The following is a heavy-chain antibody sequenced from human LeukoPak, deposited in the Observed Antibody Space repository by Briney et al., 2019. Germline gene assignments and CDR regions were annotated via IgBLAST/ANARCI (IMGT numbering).Heavy chain of an antibody. CDR2: IYSGGST. D-gene: IGHD6-13*01. CDR1: GFTVSSNY. V-gene: IGHV3-66*01. Sequence: GGSLRLSCAASGFTVSSNYMSWVRQAPGKGLEWVSVIYSGGSTYYADSVKGRFTISRDNSKNTLYLQMNSLRAKDTAVYYCARYSSSWFHTYDYWGQGTLVTVSS. J-gene: IGHJ4*02. CDR3: ARYSSSWFHTYDY.